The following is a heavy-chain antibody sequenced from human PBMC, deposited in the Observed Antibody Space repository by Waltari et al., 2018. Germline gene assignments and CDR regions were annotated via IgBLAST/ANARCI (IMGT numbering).Heavy chain of an antibody. Sequence: QVQLQESGPGLVKPSGTLSPTCDVSGASFSSDTWWRGVRQPPGKGLEWMGEVYRGGGSNYNPSLKSRVTISADLSKKQISLRLRFVTAADTAVYYCARLGDYYSNYGPGPDYWGQGTLVTVSS. J-gene: IGHJ4*02. CDR1: GASFSSDTW. CDR3: ARLGDYYSNYGPGPDY. CDR2: VYRGGGS. V-gene: IGHV4-4*02. D-gene: IGHD4-4*01.